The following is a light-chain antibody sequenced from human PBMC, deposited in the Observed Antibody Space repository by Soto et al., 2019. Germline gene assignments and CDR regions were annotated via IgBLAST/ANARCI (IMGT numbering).Light chain of an antibody. CDR2: EDY. CDR3: CSFAGSGTLGV. Sequence: QSVLTQPASVSGSPGQSITISCTGTSSDVGRYNLVSWYQQHPGKAPKLMISEDYKRPSGVSTRFSGSKSGNTASLTISGLQAEAEADYYCCSFAGSGTLGVFGTGTKVTVL. V-gene: IGLV2-23*01. CDR1: SSDVGRYNL. J-gene: IGLJ1*01.